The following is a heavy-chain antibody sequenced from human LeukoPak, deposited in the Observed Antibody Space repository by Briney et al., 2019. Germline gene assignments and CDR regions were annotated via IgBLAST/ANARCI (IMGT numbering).Heavy chain of an antibody. V-gene: IGHV3-33*01. Sequence: GRSLRLSCAASEFTFSSYGMHWVRHAPGKGLEWVAVIWYDGSNKYYADSVKGRFTISRDQSKSTLYLQMNSLRAEDTAVYYCVREDSTGWYGRYWGQGTLVTVSS. CDR2: IWYDGSNK. J-gene: IGHJ4*02. CDR3: VREDSTGWYGRY. D-gene: IGHD6-19*01. CDR1: EFTFSSYG.